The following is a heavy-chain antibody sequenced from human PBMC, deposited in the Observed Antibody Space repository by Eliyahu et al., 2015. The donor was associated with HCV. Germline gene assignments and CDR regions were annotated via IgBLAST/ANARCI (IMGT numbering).Heavy chain of an antibody. Sequence: EVQLVESGXGLVQPGRSLRLSXAASGFTFDXXAXPWVRQAPGKGLEWVSGISWNSGSIGYADSVKGRFTISRDNAKNSLYLQMNSLRAEDTALYYCAKSSRTYYYDSSGYPDFQHWGQGTLVTVSS. J-gene: IGHJ1*01. V-gene: IGHV3-9*01. CDR2: ISWNSGSI. CDR3: AKSSRTYYYDSSGYPDFQH. CDR1: GFTFDXXA. D-gene: IGHD3-22*01.